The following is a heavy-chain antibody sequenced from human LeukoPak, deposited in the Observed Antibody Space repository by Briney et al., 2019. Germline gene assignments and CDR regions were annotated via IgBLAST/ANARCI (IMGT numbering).Heavy chain of an antibody. Sequence: GGSLRLSCTASGFTFNNYAMIWVRQAPGKGLEWVSASSASGDSPYYADSVKGRFTISRDNSKNTLDLQMNSLRVEDTAVYYCAKGVYGSGSYREYFEQWGQGTPVTVSS. D-gene: IGHD3-10*01. CDR2: SSASGDSP. V-gene: IGHV3-23*01. CDR3: AKGVYGSGSYREYFEQ. J-gene: IGHJ1*01. CDR1: GFTFNNYA.